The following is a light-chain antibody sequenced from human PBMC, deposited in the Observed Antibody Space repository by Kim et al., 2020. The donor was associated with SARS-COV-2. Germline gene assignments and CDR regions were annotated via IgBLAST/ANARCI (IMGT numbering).Light chain of an antibody. V-gene: IGLV4-69*01. CDR3: QTWGTGIWV. CDR2: LNSDGSH. Sequence: AVNLTCTLRSGNGSYAIAWHQQQPEKGPRYLMKLNSDGSHSKGDGIPDHFSGASSGAERYLTISSLQSEDEADYYCQTWGTGIWVFGGGTQLTVL. J-gene: IGLJ3*02. CDR1: SGNGSYA.